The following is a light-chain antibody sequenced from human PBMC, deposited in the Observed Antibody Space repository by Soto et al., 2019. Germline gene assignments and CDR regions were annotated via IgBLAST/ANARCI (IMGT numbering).Light chain of an antibody. J-gene: IGLJ2*01. CDR3: QSYDSSLSGVV. Sequence: QSVLTQPPSVSGAPGQRVTISCTGSSSNIGAGYDVHWYQQLPGTAPKLLIYGNSNRPSGVPDRFSGSKSGTSASLAITGLQAEDEADYYCQSYDSSLSGVVFGGGNKVTAL. CDR1: SSNIGAGYD. CDR2: GNS. V-gene: IGLV1-40*01.